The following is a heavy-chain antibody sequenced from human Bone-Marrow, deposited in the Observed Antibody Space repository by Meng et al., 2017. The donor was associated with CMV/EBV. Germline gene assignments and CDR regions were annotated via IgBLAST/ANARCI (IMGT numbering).Heavy chain of an antibody. V-gene: IGHV3-33*06. CDR2: IWYDGSNK. CDR3: AKDRSYKGNYSSGSFVDD. J-gene: IGHJ4*02. CDR1: GFTFSSYG. D-gene: IGHD3-10*01. Sequence: GGSLRLSCAASGFTFSSYGMHWVRQAPGKGLEWVAVIWYDGSNKYYADSVKGRFTISRDNSKNTLYLQMNSLRAEDTAVYYCAKDRSYKGNYSSGSFVDDWGQGTLVTVSS.